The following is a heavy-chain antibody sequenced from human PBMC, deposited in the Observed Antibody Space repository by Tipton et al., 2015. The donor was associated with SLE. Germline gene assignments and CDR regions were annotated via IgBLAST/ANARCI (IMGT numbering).Heavy chain of an antibody. V-gene: IGHV4-39*07. CDR1: GGFISSSSYY. Sequence: TLSLTCTVSGGFISSSSYYWGWIRQPPGKGLEWIGSIYYSGSTYYNPSLKSRVTISVDTSKNQFSLKLSSVTAADTAVYYCACSCIVVVPGYFQHWGQGTLVTVSS. D-gene: IGHD2-2*01. J-gene: IGHJ1*01. CDR2: IYYSGST. CDR3: ACSCIVVVPGYFQH.